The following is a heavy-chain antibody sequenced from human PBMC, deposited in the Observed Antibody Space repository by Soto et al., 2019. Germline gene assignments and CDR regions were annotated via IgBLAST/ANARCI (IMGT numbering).Heavy chain of an antibody. CDR3: AKVTRAIYCGGDCSYWYFDL. J-gene: IGHJ2*01. V-gene: IGHV3-23*01. CDR1: GFRFNAYA. CDR2: ITNSGGST. Sequence: EVQLLESGGGLVQPGGSLRLSCAASGFRFNAYAMNWVRQAPGKGLEWVSGITNSGGSTYYADSVKGRFTISRDNSRNTLYLQRGRLRAEEKAIYSCAKVTRAIYCGGDCSYWYFDLWGRGTQVTVSS. D-gene: IGHD2-21*02.